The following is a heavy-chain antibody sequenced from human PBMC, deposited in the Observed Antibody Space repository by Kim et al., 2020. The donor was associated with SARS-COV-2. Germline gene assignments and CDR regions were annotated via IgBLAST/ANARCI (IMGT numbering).Heavy chain of an antibody. CDR2: IRSNGEST. J-gene: IGHJ4*02. V-gene: IGHV3-23*01. CDR1: GLTFSTYA. D-gene: IGHD3-10*01. Sequence: GGSLRLSCAVSGLTFSTYAMSWVRQAPGKGLEWVSAIRSNGESTYADSLKGRRTISRDNSKNKLHLQMNRVRVEDTAIYYCAKGGGSVIKFFEYWGQGSLVTVSS. CDR3: AKGGGSVIKFFEY.